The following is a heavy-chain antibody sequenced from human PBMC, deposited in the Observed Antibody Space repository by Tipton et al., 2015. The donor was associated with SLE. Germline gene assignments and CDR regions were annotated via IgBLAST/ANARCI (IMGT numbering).Heavy chain of an antibody. J-gene: IGHJ4*02. V-gene: IGHV3-21*01. Sequence: SLRLSCAASGFTVSSNYMSWVRQAPGKGLEWVSSISSSSSYIYYADSVKGRFTISRDNAKNSLYLQMNSLRAEDTAVYYCARDQYYYDSSGYYTMDFDYWGQGTLVTVSS. CDR2: ISSSSSYI. D-gene: IGHD3-22*01. CDR1: GFTVSSNY. CDR3: ARDQYYYDSSGYYTMDFDY.